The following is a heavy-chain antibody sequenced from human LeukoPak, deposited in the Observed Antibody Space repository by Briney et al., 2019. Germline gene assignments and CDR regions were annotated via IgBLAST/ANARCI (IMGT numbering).Heavy chain of an antibody. J-gene: IGHJ1*01. V-gene: IGHV3-48*04. D-gene: IGHD6-13*01. CDR2: ISSSGSSI. CDR1: GFTFSSYG. CDR3: ATASSITAAGTFQH. Sequence: PGGSLRLSCAASGFTFSSYGMHWIRQAPGKGLEWVSYISSSGSSIYYADSVKGRFTISRDNAKNSLYLQMTSLRAEDTAVYYCATASSITAAGTFQHWGQGTLVTVSS.